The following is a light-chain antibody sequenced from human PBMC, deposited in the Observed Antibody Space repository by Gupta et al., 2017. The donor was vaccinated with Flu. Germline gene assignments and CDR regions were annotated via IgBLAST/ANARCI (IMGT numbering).Light chain of an antibody. V-gene: IGKV3-20*01. J-gene: IGKJ4*01. CDR3: QQYGSSPLT. CDR2: GAS. CDR1: QSVDSSF. Sequence: EIVLTQSPGTLSLSPGEGVTLSCRTSQSVDSSFLAWYQQKPGQAPRLLIYGASSRATGIPDRFSGSGSGTDFTLTSSRLEPEDFAVYYCQQYGSSPLTFGGGTKVDIK.